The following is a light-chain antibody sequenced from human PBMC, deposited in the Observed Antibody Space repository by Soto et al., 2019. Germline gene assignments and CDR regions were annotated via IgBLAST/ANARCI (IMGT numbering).Light chain of an antibody. J-gene: IGKJ2*01. CDR3: QQYETYFRYT. CDR1: QTINSK. V-gene: IGKV1-5*01. CDR2: DGY. Sequence: DIQMTQSPSTLSASVGDRVTITCRASQTINSKLAWYQKKPGQALKLLIFDGYNLESGVPSRFSGSGSGTEFTLSIGSLQPDDFATYYCQQYETYFRYTFGQGTKLDIK.